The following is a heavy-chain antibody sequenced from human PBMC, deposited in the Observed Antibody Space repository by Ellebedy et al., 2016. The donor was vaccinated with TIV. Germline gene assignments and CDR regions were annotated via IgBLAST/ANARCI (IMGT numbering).Heavy chain of an antibody. CDR3: ARAVIGKEDFDY. CDR2: ISNDGSTK. D-gene: IGHD3-10*01. J-gene: IGHJ4*02. V-gene: IGHV3-30*03. CDR1: GFTFATYA. Sequence: GESLKISCEASGFTFATYAMTWVRQAPGKGLEWVAVISNDGSTKYYADSVKGRFTISRDNSKNTLYLQMNSLTTEDTAVYYCARAVIGKEDFDYWGQGSLVSVSS.